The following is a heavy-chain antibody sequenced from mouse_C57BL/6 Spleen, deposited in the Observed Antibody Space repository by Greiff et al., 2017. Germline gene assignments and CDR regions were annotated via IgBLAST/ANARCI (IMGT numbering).Heavy chain of an antibody. CDR1: GYSITSGYY. Sequence: EVKLVESGPGLVKPSQSLSLTCSVTGYSITSGYYWNWIRQFPGNKLEWMGYISYDGSNNYNPSLKNRISITRDTSKNQFFLKLNSVTTEDTATYYCARVIYYGLLDYWGQGTSVTVSS. J-gene: IGHJ4*01. D-gene: IGHD2-1*01. CDR2: ISYDGSN. V-gene: IGHV3-6*01. CDR3: ARVIYYGLLDY.